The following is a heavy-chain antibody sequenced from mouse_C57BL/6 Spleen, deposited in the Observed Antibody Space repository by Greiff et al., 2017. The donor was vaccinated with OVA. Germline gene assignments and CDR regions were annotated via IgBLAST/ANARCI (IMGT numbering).Heavy chain of an antibody. V-gene: IGHV1-77*01. Sequence: QVQLQQSGAELVKPGASVKISCKASGYTFTDYYINWVKQRPGQGLEWTGKIGPGSGSTYYNEKFKGKATLTADKSSSTAYMQLSSLTSEDSAVYFCARWDSGYATDYWGQGTSVTVSS. J-gene: IGHJ4*01. CDR2: IGPGSGST. CDR3: ARWDSGYATDY. D-gene: IGHD3-2*02. CDR1: GYTFTDYY.